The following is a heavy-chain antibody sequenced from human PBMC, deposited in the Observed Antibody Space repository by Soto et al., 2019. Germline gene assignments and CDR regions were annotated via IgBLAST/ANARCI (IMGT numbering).Heavy chain of an antibody. D-gene: IGHD3-9*01. V-gene: IGHV1-18*01. CDR3: ARDDILTGYYAFDI. Sequence: GASVRGSCKASGYAFTSYGISWVRQAPGQGLEWMGWISAYNGNTNYAQKLQGRVTMTTDTSTSTAYMELRSLRSDDTAVYYCARDDILTGYYAFDIWGQGTMVTVSS. J-gene: IGHJ3*02. CDR2: ISAYNGNT. CDR1: GYAFTSYG.